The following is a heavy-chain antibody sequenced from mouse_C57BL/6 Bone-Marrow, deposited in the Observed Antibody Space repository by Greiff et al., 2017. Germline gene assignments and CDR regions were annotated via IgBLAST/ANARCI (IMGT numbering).Heavy chain of an antibody. D-gene: IGHD1-1*01. CDR2: LDPENGDT. J-gene: IGHJ2*01. Sequence: EVQLQQSGAELVRPGASVKLSCTASGFNIKDDYMHWVKQRPEQGLEWIGWLDPENGDTEYASKFQGNATITADTSSNTAYLQLSSLTAEDTAVYDCTTPCTTVVATDFDYWGQGTTLTVSS. CDR1: GFNIKDDY. V-gene: IGHV14-4*01. CDR3: TTPCTTVVATDFDY.